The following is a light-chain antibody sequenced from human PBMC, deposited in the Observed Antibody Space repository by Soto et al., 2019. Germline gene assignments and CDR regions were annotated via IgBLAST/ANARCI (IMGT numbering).Light chain of an antibody. CDR2: KAS. CDR3: QQYDSYPRT. J-gene: IGKJ2*01. CDR1: QSVRVW. Sequence: DIQMTQSPSTLSASVGGRVTITCRASQSVRVWWAWYHKKPGKAPILLIYKASTLERGDPSRFSGSGSGTEFTLSITSLQPDDLATYYCQQYDSYPRTFVQGTKVDIK. V-gene: IGKV1-5*03.